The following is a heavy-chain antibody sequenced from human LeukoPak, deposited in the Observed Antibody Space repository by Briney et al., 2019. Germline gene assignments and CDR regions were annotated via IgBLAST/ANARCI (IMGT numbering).Heavy chain of an antibody. Sequence: VKVSCKASGYTFTGYYMHWVRQAPGQGLEWMGWINPNSGGTNYAQKFQGRVTMTRDTSISTAYMELSRLRSDDTAVYYCAREKYYYDSSGYDYWGQGTLVTVSS. V-gene: IGHV1-2*02. D-gene: IGHD3-22*01. J-gene: IGHJ4*02. CDR1: GYTFTGYY. CDR3: AREKYYYDSSGYDY. CDR2: INPNSGGT.